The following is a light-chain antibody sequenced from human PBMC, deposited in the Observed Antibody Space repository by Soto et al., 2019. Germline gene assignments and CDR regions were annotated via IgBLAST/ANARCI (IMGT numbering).Light chain of an antibody. CDR1: HIVSSY. V-gene: IGKV3-15*01. Sequence: IVVTQSPATLSLSPGEIAALSCIAIHIVSSYLAWFQQKPGQAPRLLIYGASTRATGIPARFSGSGSGTEFTLTISSLQSEDFAVYYCQHCQPYGDSPPLTFGGGTKVDIK. CDR3: QHCQPYGDSPPLT. CDR2: GAS. J-gene: IGKJ4*01.